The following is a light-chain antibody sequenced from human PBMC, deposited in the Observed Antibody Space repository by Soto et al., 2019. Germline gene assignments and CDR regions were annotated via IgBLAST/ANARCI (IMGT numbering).Light chain of an antibody. CDR2: DTF. J-gene: IGKJ1*01. Sequence: EIVLTQAPDTLSLSPGERATLSCRASQSVSSYLAWYQQKPGQALRLLIYDTFKRATGIPPRFSGSGSGTDFTLTISSLEPEDCAVYYCVQRSTWPWTVGQGSKVEI. V-gene: IGKV3-11*01. CDR3: VQRSTWPWT. CDR1: QSVSSY.